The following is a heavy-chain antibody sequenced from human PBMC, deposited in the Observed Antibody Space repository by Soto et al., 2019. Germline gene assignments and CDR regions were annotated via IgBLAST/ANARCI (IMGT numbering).Heavy chain of an antibody. V-gene: IGHV1-2*04. CDR3: ARGHSTDCSNGVCSFFYNHDMDV. J-gene: IGHJ6*02. D-gene: IGHD2-8*01. CDR2: INPKSGGT. Sequence: ASVKVSCKASGYSFTDYHIHWVRQAPGQGLEWLGRINPKSGGTSTAQKFQGWVTMTRARSISTVYMELTRLRSDDTAVYFCARGHSTDCSNGVCSFFYNHDMDVWGQGTTVTAP. CDR1: GYSFTDYH.